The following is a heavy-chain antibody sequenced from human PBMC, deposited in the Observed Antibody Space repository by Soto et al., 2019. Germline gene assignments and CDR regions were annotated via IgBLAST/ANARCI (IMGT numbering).Heavy chain of an antibody. D-gene: IGHD1-1*01. J-gene: IGHJ4*02. CDR1: GYTFTSYG. CDR2: ISTYNGNT. V-gene: IGHV1-18*01. Sequence: QVQLVQSGTEVRKPGASVKVSCKASGYTFTSYGISWVRQAPGQGLEWMGWISTYNGNTKHAQKLQGRVTMTTDTPSRTADIDLRSLRSDDTAVYYCARDWVEMSTNLSPLDYWGQGTLVTVSS. CDR3: ARDWVEMSTNLSPLDY.